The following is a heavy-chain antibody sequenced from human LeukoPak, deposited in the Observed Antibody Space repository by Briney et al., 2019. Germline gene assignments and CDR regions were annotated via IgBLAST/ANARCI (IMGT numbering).Heavy chain of an antibody. J-gene: IGHJ6*03. Sequence: SETLSLTCAVYGGSFSGYYWSWIRQPPGKGLEWIGEINRSGSTNYNPSLKSRVTISVDTSKNQFSLKLSSVTAADTAVYYCARLGDSSSSRYYYYYMDVWGKGTTVTVSS. CDR1: GGSFSGYY. CDR3: ARLGDSSSSRYYYYYMDV. D-gene: IGHD6-6*01. CDR2: INRSGST. V-gene: IGHV4-34*01.